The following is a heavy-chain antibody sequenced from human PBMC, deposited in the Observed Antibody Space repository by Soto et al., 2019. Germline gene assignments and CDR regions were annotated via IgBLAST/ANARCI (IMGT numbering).Heavy chain of an antibody. Sequence: AVSGGSISSGGYSWSWIRQPPGKGLEWIGYIYHSGSTYYNPSLKSRVTISVDRSKNQFSLKLSSVTAADTAVYYCARSSDGSGSYSFDYFDYWGQGTLVTVSS. CDR2: IYHSGST. J-gene: IGHJ4*02. CDR3: ARSSDGSGSYSFDYFDY. V-gene: IGHV4-30-2*01. D-gene: IGHD3-10*01. CDR1: GGSISSGGYS.